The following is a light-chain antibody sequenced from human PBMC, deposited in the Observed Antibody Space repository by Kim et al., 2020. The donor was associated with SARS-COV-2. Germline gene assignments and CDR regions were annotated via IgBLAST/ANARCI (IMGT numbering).Light chain of an antibody. J-gene: IGKJ2*03. CDR2: EAF. CDR1: QSVGSSL. CDR3: QQYGSSPYS. Sequence: LSPGERAPRSCRASQSVGSSLLAWYQQKPGQAPRLLIYEAFKRVAGIPDRFSGSGSGTDFTLTISRPEPEDFAMYYCQQYGSSPYSFGQGTKLEIK. V-gene: IGKV3-20*01.